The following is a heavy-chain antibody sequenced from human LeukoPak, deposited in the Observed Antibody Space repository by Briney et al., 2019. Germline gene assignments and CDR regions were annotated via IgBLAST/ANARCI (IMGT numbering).Heavy chain of an antibody. J-gene: IGHJ3*02. CDR3: ARDLGYYYDSSGYRVSAFDI. V-gene: IGHV4-59*06. CDR1: GGSISSHY. CDR2: IYYSGST. Sequence: PSETLSLTCTVSGGSISSHYWSWIRQPPGKGLEWIGYIYYSGSTYYNPSLKSRVTISVDTSKNQFSLKLSSVTAADTAVYYCARDLGYYYDSSGYRVSAFDIWGQGTMVTVSS. D-gene: IGHD3-22*01.